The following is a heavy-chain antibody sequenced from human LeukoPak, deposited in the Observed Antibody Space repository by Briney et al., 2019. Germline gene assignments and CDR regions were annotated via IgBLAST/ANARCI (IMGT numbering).Heavy chain of an antibody. CDR3: ATGEPTAMVDEYYFDY. CDR1: GYTLTELS. D-gene: IGHD5-18*01. CDR2: FDPEDGET. J-gene: IGHJ4*02. V-gene: IGHV1-24*01. Sequence: ASVKVSCKVSGYTLTELSMHWVRRAPGKGLEWMGGFDPEDGETIYAQKFQGRVTMTEDTSTDTAYMELSSLRSEDTAVYYCATGEPTAMVDEYYFDYWGQGTLVTVSS.